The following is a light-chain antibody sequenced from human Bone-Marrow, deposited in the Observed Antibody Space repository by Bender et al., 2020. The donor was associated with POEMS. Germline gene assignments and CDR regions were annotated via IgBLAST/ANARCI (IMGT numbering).Light chain of an antibody. J-gene: IGLJ3*02. Sequence: QSALTQPASVSGSPGQSITISCTGTSSDVGNYNLVCWYQQHPGKAPKLMIYEVTTRPSGVPDRFSGSKSGNTASLSISGLQAEDEGDYFCTSYSLSTTILFGGGTKLTVL. CDR2: EVT. CDR3: TSYSLSTTIL. CDR1: SSDVGNYNL. V-gene: IGLV2-14*02.